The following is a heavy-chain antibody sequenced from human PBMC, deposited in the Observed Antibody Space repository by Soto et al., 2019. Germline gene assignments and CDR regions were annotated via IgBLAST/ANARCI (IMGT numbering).Heavy chain of an antibody. CDR2: IYYSGST. CDR3: ARGSTVTIYYFDY. V-gene: IGHV4-31*03. D-gene: IGHD4-17*01. CDR1: GGSISSGGYY. J-gene: IGHJ4*02. Sequence: PSETLSLTCTVSGGSISSGGYYWSWIRQHPGKGLEWIGYIYYSGSTYYNPSLKSRVTISVDTSKNQFSLKLSSVTAADTAVYYCARGSTVTIYYFDYWGQGTLVTVSS.